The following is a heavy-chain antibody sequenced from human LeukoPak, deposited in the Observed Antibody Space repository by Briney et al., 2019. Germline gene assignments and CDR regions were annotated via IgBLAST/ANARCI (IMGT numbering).Heavy chain of an antibody. CDR2: IYYSGST. V-gene: IGHV4-59*01. CDR1: GGSISSYY. CDR3: ARLVVPAASDGGWFDP. D-gene: IGHD2-2*01. J-gene: IGHJ5*02. Sequence: PSETLSLTCTVSGGSISSYYWSWLRQPPGKGLEWIGYIYYSGSTNYNPSLKSRVTISVDTSKNQFPLKLSSVTAADTAVYYCARLVVPAASDGGWFDPWGQGTLVTVSS.